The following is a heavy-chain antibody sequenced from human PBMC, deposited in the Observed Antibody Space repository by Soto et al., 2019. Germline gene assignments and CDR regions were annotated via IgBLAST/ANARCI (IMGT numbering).Heavy chain of an antibody. CDR1: GFTFSSYW. J-gene: IGHJ6*02. V-gene: IGHV3-74*01. D-gene: IGHD1-1*01. CDR2: INSDGSST. Sequence: GGSLRLSCAASGFTFSSYWMHWVRQAPGKGLVWVSRINSDGSSTSYADSVKGHFTISTDNAKNTLYLQMNSLRAEDTAVYYCARKNDYYYYGMDVWGQGTTVTVSS. CDR3: ARKNDYYYYGMDV.